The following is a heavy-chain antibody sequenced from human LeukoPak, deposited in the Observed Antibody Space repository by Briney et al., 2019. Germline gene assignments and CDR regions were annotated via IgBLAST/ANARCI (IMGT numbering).Heavy chain of an antibody. CDR2: IYPGDSDT. D-gene: IGHD2-2*01. V-gene: IGHV5-51*01. Sequence: GESLKISCKGSGYSFTSCWIGWVRQMPGKGLEWMGIIYPGDSDTRYSPSFQGQVTISADKSISTAYLQWSSLKASDTAMYYCARREGYCNSTSCYYNAFDIWGQGTMVTVSS. CDR3: ARREGYCNSTSCYYNAFDI. CDR1: GYSFTSCW. J-gene: IGHJ3*02.